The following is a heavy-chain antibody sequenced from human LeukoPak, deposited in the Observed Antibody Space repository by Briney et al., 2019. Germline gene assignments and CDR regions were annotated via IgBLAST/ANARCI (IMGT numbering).Heavy chain of an antibody. D-gene: IGHD3-10*01. V-gene: IGHV4-4*07. CDR3: ARGEGSGSYYSWFDP. Sequence: SETLSLTCTVSGGSISSYYWSWIRQPAGKGLEWIGRIYTSGSTNYNPSLKSRVTMSVDTSKNQFSLKLSSVTAADTAVYYCARGEGSGSYYSWFDPWGQGTLVTVSS. CDR2: IYTSGST. J-gene: IGHJ5*02. CDR1: GGSISSYY.